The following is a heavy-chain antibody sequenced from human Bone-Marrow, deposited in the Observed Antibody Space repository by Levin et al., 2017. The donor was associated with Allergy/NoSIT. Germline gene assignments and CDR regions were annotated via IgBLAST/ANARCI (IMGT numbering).Heavy chain of an antibody. CDR2: IIPIFGTA. V-gene: IGHV1-69*13. CDR3: ARGQKESYYFDY. CDR1: GGTFSSYA. D-gene: IGHD1-26*01. Sequence: ASVKVSCKASGGTFSSYAISWVRQAPGQGLEWMGGIIPIFGTANYAQKFQGRVTITADESTSTAYMELSSLRSEDTAVYYCARGQKESYYFDYWGQGTLVTVSS. J-gene: IGHJ4*02.